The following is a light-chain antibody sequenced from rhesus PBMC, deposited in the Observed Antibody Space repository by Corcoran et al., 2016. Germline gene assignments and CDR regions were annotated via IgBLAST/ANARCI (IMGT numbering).Light chain of an antibody. CDR2: EVS. CDR3: SSDASSSTCI. V-gene: IGLV2-13*03. CDR1: SSDIGGYNR. J-gene: IGLJ1*01. Sequence: QAAPTPSPSVSGSHGQSVTISSTGTSSDIGGYNRVSWYQQHPGKAPKLMIYEVSKRPSGVSDRFSGSKSGNTASLTISGLQAEDEAVYYCSSDASSSTCIFGAGTRLTVL.